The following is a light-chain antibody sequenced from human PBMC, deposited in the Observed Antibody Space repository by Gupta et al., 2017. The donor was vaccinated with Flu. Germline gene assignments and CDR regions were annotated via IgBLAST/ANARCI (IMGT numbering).Light chain of an antibody. CDR1: QSVTSDS. Sequence: ETATPSCRTSQSVTSDSLAWYHQKPGQAPRLLIYGASNRATDIPDRFSGSGSGTDFTLTINRVEPEDFAVYYCQQYGSSPLTFGGGTRVEIK. J-gene: IGKJ4*01. CDR2: GAS. CDR3: QQYGSSPLT. V-gene: IGKV3-20*01.